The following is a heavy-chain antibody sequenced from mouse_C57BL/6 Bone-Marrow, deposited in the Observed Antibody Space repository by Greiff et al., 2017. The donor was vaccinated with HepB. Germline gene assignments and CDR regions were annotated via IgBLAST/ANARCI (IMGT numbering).Heavy chain of an antibody. D-gene: IGHD1-1*01. CDR3: TLCITTGRFDV. J-gene: IGHJ1*03. CDR2: IDPENGDT. V-gene: IGHV14-4*01. CDR1: GFNIKDDY. Sequence: VQLQQSGAELVRPGASVKLSCTASGFNIKDDYMHWVKQRPEQGLEWIGWIDPENGDTEYASKFQGKATITADTSSNTAYLQLSSLTSEDTAVYYCTLCITTGRFDVWGTGTTVTVSS.